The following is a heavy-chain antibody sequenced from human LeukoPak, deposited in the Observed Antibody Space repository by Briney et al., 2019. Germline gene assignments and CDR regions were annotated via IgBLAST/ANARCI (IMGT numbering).Heavy chain of an antibody. D-gene: IGHD5-18*01. J-gene: IGHJ4*02. Sequence: GGSLRLSCAASGFTFSSYAMHWIRQAPGKGLEWVAVISYDGSNKYYADSVKGRFTISRDNSKNTLHLQMNSLRAEDTAVHYCARDLIGDTAMVPYDYWGQGTLVTVSS. CDR1: GFTFSSYA. CDR3: ARDLIGDTAMVPYDY. CDR2: ISYDGSNK. V-gene: IGHV3-30*04.